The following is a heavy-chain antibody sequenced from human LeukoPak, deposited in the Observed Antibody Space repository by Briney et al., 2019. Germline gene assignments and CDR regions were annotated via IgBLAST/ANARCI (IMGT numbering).Heavy chain of an antibody. V-gene: IGHV3-23*01. Sequence: PGGSLRLSCAASGFTFSSYGMNWVRQAPGKGLEWVPGVTSGSTTYYSDSVKGRFTISRDNSKNILYLQMNSLRAEDTAVYYCARPRLPSFYFDYWGQGALVTVSS. D-gene: IGHD3-3*02. CDR1: GFTFSSYG. J-gene: IGHJ4*02. CDR3: ARPRLPSFYFDY. CDR2: VTSGSTT.